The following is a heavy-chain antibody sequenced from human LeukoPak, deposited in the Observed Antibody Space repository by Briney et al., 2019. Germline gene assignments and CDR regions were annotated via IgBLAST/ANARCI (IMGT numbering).Heavy chain of an antibody. J-gene: IGHJ3*02. CDR1: GYTFTSYY. D-gene: IGHD6-19*01. Sequence: ASVKVSCKASGYTFTSYYMHWVRQAPGQGLEWMGLIDPSGGSTSYAQKFQGRVTMTRDTSTSTVYMELSSLRSEDTAVYYCARNLSSSGWQRDDAFDIWGQGTMVTVSS. CDR2: IDPSGGST. V-gene: IGHV1-46*01. CDR3: ARNLSSSGWQRDDAFDI.